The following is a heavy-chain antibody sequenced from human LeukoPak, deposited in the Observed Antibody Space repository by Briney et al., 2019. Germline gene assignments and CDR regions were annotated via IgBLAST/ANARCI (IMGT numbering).Heavy chain of an antibody. CDR1: GFTFSSYS. J-gene: IGHJ4*02. CDR2: ISWNSGTI. V-gene: IGHV3-9*01. Sequence: GGSLRLSCAASGFTFSSYSMNWVRQAPGKGLEWVSGISWNSGTIGYADSVKGRFTISRDNAKNSLYLQMNSLRAEDTALYYCAKVPYCSGGTCYVYFDYWGQGTLVTVSS. CDR3: AKVPYCSGGTCYVYFDY. D-gene: IGHD2-15*01.